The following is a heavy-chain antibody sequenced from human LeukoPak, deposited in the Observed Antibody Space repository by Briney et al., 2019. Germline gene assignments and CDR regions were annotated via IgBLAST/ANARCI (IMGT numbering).Heavy chain of an antibody. CDR3: ARDRWGLRPWPDYYGMDV. CDR1: GGSISSLY. J-gene: IGHJ6*02. V-gene: IGHV4-59*11. D-gene: IGHD1-26*01. CDR2: IYYSGST. Sequence: PSETLSLTCTVSGGSISSLYWSWIRQPPGKGLEWIGYIYYSGSTYYNPSLKSRVTISVDTSKNQFSLKLSSVTAADTAVYYCARDRWGLRPWPDYYGMDVWGQGTTVTVSS.